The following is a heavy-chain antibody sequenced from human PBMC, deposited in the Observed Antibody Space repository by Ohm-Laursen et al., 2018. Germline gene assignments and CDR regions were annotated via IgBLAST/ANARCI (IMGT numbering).Heavy chain of an antibody. CDR1: GGSVSSGSYY. CDR2: IYYSGST. CDR3: ARGAIFGVVTPD. J-gene: IGHJ4*02. Sequence: SETLSLTCTVSGGSVSSGSYYWSWIRQPPGKGLEWIGYIYYSGSTNYNPSLKSRVTISVDTSKNQFSLKLSSVTAADTAVYYCARGAIFGVVTPDWGQGTLVTVSP. D-gene: IGHD3-3*01. V-gene: IGHV4-61*01.